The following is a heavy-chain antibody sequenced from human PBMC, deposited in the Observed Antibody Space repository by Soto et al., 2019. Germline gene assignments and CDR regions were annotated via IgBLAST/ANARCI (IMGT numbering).Heavy chain of an antibody. V-gene: IGHV3-53*01. CDR3: CRGYSLPGLFDY. Sequence: GGSLRLSCAASGFTFSSNYMSWVRQAPGKGLEWVSVIYSGGSTYYADSVKGRFTISRDNSKNTLYLQMNSLRAEDTAMYYCCRGYSLPGLFDYWGQGTLVTVSS. CDR1: GFTFSSNY. D-gene: IGHD6-25*01. CDR2: IYSGGST. J-gene: IGHJ4*02.